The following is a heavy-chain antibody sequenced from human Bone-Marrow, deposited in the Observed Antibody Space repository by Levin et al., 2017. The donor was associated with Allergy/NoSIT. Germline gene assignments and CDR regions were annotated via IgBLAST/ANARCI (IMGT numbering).Heavy chain of an antibody. J-gene: IGHJ3*02. Sequence: GESLKISCAASGFTFSSYSMNWVRQAPGKGLEWVSYISSSSSTIYYADSVKGRFTISRDNAKNSLYLQMNSLRDEDTAVYYCARANRHRYGQDAFDIWGQGTMVTVSS. CDR3: ARANRHRYGQDAFDI. CDR1: GFTFSSYS. D-gene: IGHD1-1*01. V-gene: IGHV3-48*02. CDR2: ISSSSSTI.